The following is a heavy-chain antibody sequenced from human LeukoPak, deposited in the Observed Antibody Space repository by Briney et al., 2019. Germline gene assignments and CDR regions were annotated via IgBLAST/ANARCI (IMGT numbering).Heavy chain of an antibody. CDR3: ARRCSSTSCYGYYYYYYYMDV. CDR1: GYSISNGYY. D-gene: IGHD2-2*01. Sequence: SETLSLTCTVSGYSISNGYYWDWIRQPPGRGLEWIGNIYRSGSTYYNPSLKSRVTISVDTSKNQFSLKLSSVTAADTAVYYCARRCSSTSCYGYYYYYYYMDVWGKGTTVTVSS. J-gene: IGHJ6*03. CDR2: IYRSGST. V-gene: IGHV4-38-2*02.